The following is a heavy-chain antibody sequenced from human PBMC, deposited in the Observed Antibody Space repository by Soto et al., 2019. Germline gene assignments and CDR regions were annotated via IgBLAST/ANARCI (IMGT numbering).Heavy chain of an antibody. CDR3: ARVGYDFWSGYYKGDYYYGMDV. CDR2: INHSGST. CDR1: GGSFSGYY. J-gene: IGHJ6*02. Sequence: SETLSLTCAVYGGSFSGYYWSWIRQPPGKGLEWIGEINHSGSTNYNPSLKSRVTISVDTSKNQFSLKLSSVTAADTAVYYCARVGYDFWSGYYKGDYYYGMDVWCQGTTVTVSS. D-gene: IGHD3-3*01. V-gene: IGHV4-34*01.